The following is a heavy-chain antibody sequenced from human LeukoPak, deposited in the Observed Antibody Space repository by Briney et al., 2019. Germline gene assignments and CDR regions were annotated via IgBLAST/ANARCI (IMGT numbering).Heavy chain of an antibody. CDR3: ARDADIAAAGTRYNWFDP. CDR1: GFTFSDYY. Sequence: PGGSLRLSCAASGFTFSDYYMSWIRQAPGKGLEWVSYISSSSYYTNYADSVKGRFTISRDNAKNPLCLQMNSLRAEDTAVYYCARDADIAAAGTRYNWFDPWGQGTLVIVSS. CDR2: ISSSSYYT. J-gene: IGHJ5*02. D-gene: IGHD6-13*01. V-gene: IGHV3-11*06.